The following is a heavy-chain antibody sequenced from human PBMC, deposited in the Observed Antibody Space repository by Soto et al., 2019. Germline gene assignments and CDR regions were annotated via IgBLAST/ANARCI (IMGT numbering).Heavy chain of an antibody. J-gene: IGHJ5*02. V-gene: IGHV4-4*02. CDR3: AREVNSSPARGPNWFDP. CDR2: TYHSGTT. CDR1: GDSINNSHW. D-gene: IGHD6-13*01. Sequence: QVQLQESGPGLVQPSGTLSLTCAVSGDSINNSHWWSWVRQTPGKGLAWIGETYHSGTTNYNPSLKTRVTISIDKSKNQFSLKMNSVTAADTAVDYCAREVNSSPARGPNWFDPWGQGTLVTVSS.